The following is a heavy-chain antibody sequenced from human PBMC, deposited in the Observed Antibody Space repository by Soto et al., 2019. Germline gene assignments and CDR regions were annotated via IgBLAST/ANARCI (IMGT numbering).Heavy chain of an antibody. Sequence: PSETLSLTCTVSGGSISSYYWSWIRQPPGKGLEWIGYIYYSGSTNYNPSLKSRVTISVDTSKNQFSLKLSSVTAADTAVYYCARDSYSYYYCMDXWGQGTTVTVSS. CDR1: GGSISSYY. V-gene: IGHV4-59*01. J-gene: IGHJ6*02. CDR3: ARDSYSYYYCMDX. CDR2: IYYSGST.